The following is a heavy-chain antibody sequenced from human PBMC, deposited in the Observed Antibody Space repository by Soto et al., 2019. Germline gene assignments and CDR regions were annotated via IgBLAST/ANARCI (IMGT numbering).Heavy chain of an antibody. Sequence: ASVKVSCKVSGYTLTELSMHWVRQTPGKGLEWMRGFDPEDGETIYAQKFQGRVTMTEDTSTDTAYMELSSLRSEDTAVYYCATGPRGVYYYYGMDVWGQGTTVTVSS. V-gene: IGHV1-24*01. CDR1: GYTLTELS. CDR3: ATGPRGVYYYYGMDV. J-gene: IGHJ6*02. CDR2: FDPEDGET.